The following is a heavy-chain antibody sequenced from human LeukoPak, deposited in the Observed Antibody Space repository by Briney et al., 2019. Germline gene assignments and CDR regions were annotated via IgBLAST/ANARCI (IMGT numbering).Heavy chain of an antibody. J-gene: IGHJ5*02. Sequence: PSETLSPTCTVSGGSISSGSYYWSWIRQPAGKGLEWIGRIYTSGSTNYNPSLKSRVTISVDTSKNQFSLKLSSVTAADTAVYYCASSGLEGGAPLSWGEGTLVTVSS. V-gene: IGHV4-61*02. CDR2: IYTSGST. D-gene: IGHD3-10*01. CDR1: GGSISSGSYY. CDR3: ASSGLEGGAPLS.